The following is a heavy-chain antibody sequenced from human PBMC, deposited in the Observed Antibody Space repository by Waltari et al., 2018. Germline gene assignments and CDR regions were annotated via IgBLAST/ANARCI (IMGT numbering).Heavy chain of an antibody. CDR3: ARDPVVPKADNWFDP. Sequence: QVVESGGGLVQPGGSLRLSCAASGFTFSSYWMPWVRQAPGKGLVWVSRISTDGSSTNYADSVKGRFTISRDNAKNTLYLQMNSLRAEDTAVYYCARDPVVPKADNWFDPWGQGTLVTVSS. CDR2: ISTDGSST. D-gene: IGHD2-2*01. V-gene: IGHV3-74*01. J-gene: IGHJ5*02. CDR1: GFTFSSYW.